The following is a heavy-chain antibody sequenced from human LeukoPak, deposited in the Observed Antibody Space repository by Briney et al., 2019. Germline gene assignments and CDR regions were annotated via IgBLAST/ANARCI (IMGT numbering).Heavy chain of an antibody. CDR1: GYRFTSYW. V-gene: IGHV5-51*01. CDR3: ARLPGTTVTTMWFDP. D-gene: IGHD4-11*01. CDR2: IYPGDSDT. J-gene: IGHJ5*02. Sequence: GESLKISCKGSGYRFTSYWIGWVRQMPGKGLEWMGIIYPGDSDTRYSPSFQGQVTISADKSISTAYLQWSSLKASDTAMYYCARLPGTTVTTMWFDPWGQGTLVTVSS.